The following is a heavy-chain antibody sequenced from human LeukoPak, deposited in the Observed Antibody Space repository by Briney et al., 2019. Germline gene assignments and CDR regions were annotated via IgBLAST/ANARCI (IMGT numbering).Heavy chain of an antibody. Sequence: ASVKVSCKASGYTFTGYYMHWVRQAPGQGLEWMGWINPNSGGTNYAQKFQGRVTTTRDTSISTAYMELSRLRSDDTAVYYCARLPRYDFWSGYPFDYWGQGTLVTVSS. CDR2: INPNSGGT. J-gene: IGHJ4*02. V-gene: IGHV1-2*02. CDR3: ARLPRYDFWSGYPFDY. D-gene: IGHD3-3*01. CDR1: GYTFTGYY.